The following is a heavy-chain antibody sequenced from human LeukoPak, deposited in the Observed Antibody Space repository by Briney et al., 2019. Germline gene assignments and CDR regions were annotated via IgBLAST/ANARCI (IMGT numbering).Heavy chain of an antibody. CDR1: GGSFSGYY. V-gene: IGHV4-34*01. D-gene: IGHD6-6*01. CDR2: INHSGST. CDR3: ARGNGSSYFFDY. Sequence: SETLSLTCAVYGGSFSGYYWSWIRQPPGKGLEWIGEINHSGSTNYNPSLKSRVTISVDTSKNQFSLKLSSVTAADTAFYHCARGNGSSYFFDYWGQGTLVTVSS. J-gene: IGHJ4*02.